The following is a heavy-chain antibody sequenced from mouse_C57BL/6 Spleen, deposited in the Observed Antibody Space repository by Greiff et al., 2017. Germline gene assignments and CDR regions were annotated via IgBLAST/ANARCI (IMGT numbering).Heavy chain of an antibody. J-gene: IGHJ2*01. CDR3: ARGPITTVVATDY. D-gene: IGHD1-1*01. Sequence: QVQLQQSGPELVKPGASVKISCKASGYAFSSSWMNWVKQRPGKGLEWIGRIYPGDGDTNYNGKFKGKATLTADKSSSTAYMQLSSLTSEDSAVYFCARGPITTVVATDYWGQGTTLTVSS. V-gene: IGHV1-82*01. CDR1: GYAFSSSW. CDR2: IYPGDGDT.